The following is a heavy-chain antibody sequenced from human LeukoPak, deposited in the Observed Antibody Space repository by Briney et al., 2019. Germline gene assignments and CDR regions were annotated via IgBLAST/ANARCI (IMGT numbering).Heavy chain of an antibody. J-gene: IGHJ5*02. V-gene: IGHV1-8*01. CDR1: GYTFTSYY. CDR3: ARAANWHDDDWFDP. Sequence: ASVKVSCKASGYTFTSYYINWVRQATGQGPEWMGWMNPNSGNTDYAQRFQGRVTMTRNTSISTAYMELSSLRSEDTAVYYCARAANWHDDDWFDPWGQGTLVAVSS. CDR2: MNPNSGNT. D-gene: IGHD1-1*01.